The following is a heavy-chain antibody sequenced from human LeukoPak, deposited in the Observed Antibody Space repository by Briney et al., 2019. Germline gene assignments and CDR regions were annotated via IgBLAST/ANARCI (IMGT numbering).Heavy chain of an antibody. CDR1: GFTFSSYA. D-gene: IGHD3-10*01. Sequence: GGSLRLSCAASGFTFSSYAMHWVRRAPGKGLEWVAVISYDGSNKYYADSVKGRFTISRDNSKNTLYLQMNSLRAEDTAVYYCARDFIRGRLDYWGQGTLVTVSS. V-gene: IGHV3-30*04. CDR2: ISYDGSNK. CDR3: ARDFIRGRLDY. J-gene: IGHJ4*02.